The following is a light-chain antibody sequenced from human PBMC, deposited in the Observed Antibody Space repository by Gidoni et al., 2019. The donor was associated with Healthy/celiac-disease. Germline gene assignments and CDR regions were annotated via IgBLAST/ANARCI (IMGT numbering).Light chain of an antibody. Sequence: DIQMTQSPPSLSASVGDRVTITCRASQIISSYLNWYQQKPGKAPKLLIYAASSLSSGVPSRFSGSGSGPDFTLTISSLQPEDFATYYCHQSYSTPLTFGGGTKVEIK. J-gene: IGKJ4*01. CDR3: HQSYSTPLT. V-gene: IGKV1-39*01. CDR1: QIISSY. CDR2: AAS.